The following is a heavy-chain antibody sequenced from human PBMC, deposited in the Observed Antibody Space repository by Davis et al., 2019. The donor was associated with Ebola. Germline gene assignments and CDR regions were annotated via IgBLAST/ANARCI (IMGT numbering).Heavy chain of an antibody. D-gene: IGHD3-10*01. CDR3: ARDVLLWFGELFHRPYYFDY. CDR2: IYHTGST. Sequence: MPSETLSLTCTVSGYSISSGYYWGWVRQPPGQGLEWIGSIYHTGSTYYNPSVKSRVTISVETSKNQFYLKPSSVTAADTAVYYCARDVLLWFGELFHRPYYFDYWGQGTLVTVSS. J-gene: IGHJ4*02. V-gene: IGHV4-38-2*02. CDR1: GYSISSGYY.